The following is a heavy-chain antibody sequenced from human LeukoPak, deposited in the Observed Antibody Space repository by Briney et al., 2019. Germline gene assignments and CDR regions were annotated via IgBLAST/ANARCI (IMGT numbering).Heavy chain of an antibody. V-gene: IGHV3-30*03. CDR3: ASMVAMTSAFDY. Sequence: GRSLRLSCAASGFTFSSYGMHWVRQAPGKGLECVAVISYDGSNKYYADSVKGRFTISRDNSKNTLYLQMNSLRAEDTAVYYCASMVAMTSAFDYWGQGTLVTVSS. D-gene: IGHD4/OR15-4a*01. CDR1: GFTFSSYG. CDR2: ISYDGSNK. J-gene: IGHJ4*02.